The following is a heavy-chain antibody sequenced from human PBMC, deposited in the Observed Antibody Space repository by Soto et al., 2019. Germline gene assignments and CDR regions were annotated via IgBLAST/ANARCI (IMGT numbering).Heavy chain of an antibody. CDR3: ASLYCSSTSCYGGYYYYYYGMDV. V-gene: IGHV3-30-3*01. CDR2: ISYDGSNK. CDR1: GFTFSSYA. D-gene: IGHD2-2*01. Sequence: QVQLVESGGGVVQPGRSLRLSCAASGFTFSSYAMHWVRQAPGKGLEWVAVISYDGSNKYYADSVKGRFTISRDNSKNTLYLQMNSLTAEDTAVYYCASLYCSSTSCYGGYYYYYYGMDVWGQGTTVTVSS. J-gene: IGHJ6*02.